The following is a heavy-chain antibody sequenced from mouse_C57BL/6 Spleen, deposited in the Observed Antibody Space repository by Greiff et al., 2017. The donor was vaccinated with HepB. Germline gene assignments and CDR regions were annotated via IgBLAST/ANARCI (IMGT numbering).Heavy chain of an antibody. Sequence: QVQLKQSGAELVRPGASVTLSCKASGYTFTDYEMHWVKQTPVHGLEWIGAIDPETGGTAYNQKFKGKAILTADKSSSTAYMELRSLTSEDSAVYYCTRISLSFRDFDYWGQGTTLTVSS. CDR3: TRISLSFRDFDY. CDR2: IDPETGGT. CDR1: GYTFTDYE. V-gene: IGHV1-15*01. J-gene: IGHJ2*01. D-gene: IGHD1-2*01.